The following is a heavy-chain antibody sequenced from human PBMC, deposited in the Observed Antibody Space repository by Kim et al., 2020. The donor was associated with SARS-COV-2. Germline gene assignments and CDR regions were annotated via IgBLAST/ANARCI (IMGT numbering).Heavy chain of an antibody. CDR3: ARELSMDYYYAMDV. V-gene: IGHV4-61*01. Sequence: SETLSLTCTVSGGSVSSGTYYWIWIRQPPGKGLEWIGSIYYSGSTSYNPSLKSRLTISVDTSKNQFSLKLSSVTAADTAVYFCARELSMDYYYAMDVWGQGTTVTVSS. CDR1: GGSVSSGTYY. J-gene: IGHJ6*02. CDR2: IYYSGST.